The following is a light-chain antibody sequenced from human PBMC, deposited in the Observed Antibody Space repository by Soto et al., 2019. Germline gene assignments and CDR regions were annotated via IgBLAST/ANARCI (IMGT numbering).Light chain of an antibody. CDR3: QQYNSYWT. CDR1: QSISSW. CDR2: DAS. Sequence: DIQMTQSPSTLSASVGDGVTITCRASQSISSWLAWYQQKPGKAPKLLIYDASSLESGVPSRFSGSVSGTEFTLTISSLQPDDFATYYCQQYNSYWTFGQGTKVEIK. J-gene: IGKJ1*01. V-gene: IGKV1-5*01.